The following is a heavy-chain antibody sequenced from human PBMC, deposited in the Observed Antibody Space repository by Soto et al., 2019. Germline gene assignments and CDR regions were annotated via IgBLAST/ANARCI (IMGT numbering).Heavy chain of an antibody. V-gene: IGHV4-30-2*01. CDR3: ARGYCSISSCSNWLDP. CDR1: GGSISSGYS. J-gene: IGHJ5*02. Sequence: SETLSLTCAVSGGSISSGYSWSWIRKPPGKGLEWIGYIYHSGITYYNPSLKSRVTISVDRSKNQFSLKLSSVTAADTAVYYCARGYCSISSCSNWLDPWGQGTLVTVSS. D-gene: IGHD2-2*01. CDR2: IYHSGIT.